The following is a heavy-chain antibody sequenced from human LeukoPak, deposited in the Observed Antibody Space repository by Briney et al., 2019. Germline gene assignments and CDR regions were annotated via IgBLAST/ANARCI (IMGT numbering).Heavy chain of an antibody. CDR2: INGDGSST. CDR1: GFTFSRYW. Sequence: PGGSLRLSCAASGFTFSRYWMHWVRQAPGKGLVWVSRINGDGSSTSYADSVKGRFAISRDNVKNTLYLQMNSLRAEDTAVYYCARDSGSNTDDAFDIWGQGTMVTVSS. J-gene: IGHJ3*02. CDR3: ARDSGSNTDDAFDI. V-gene: IGHV3-74*01. D-gene: IGHD1-26*01.